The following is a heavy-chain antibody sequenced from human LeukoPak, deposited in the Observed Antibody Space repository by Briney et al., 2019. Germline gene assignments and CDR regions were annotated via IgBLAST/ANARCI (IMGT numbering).Heavy chain of an antibody. D-gene: IGHD7-27*01. CDR3: ARRSPGDWFDP. J-gene: IGHJ5*02. CDR2: IDRGVRT. Sequence: SQTLSLTCTVSGDSISSGNYHWSWIRQSVGKELEWIGRIDRGVRTNYNSALKSRVTISADTSKTRFSLELTSVTPAYTAVYYCARRSPGDWFDPWGQGTLVTVSS. CDR1: GDSISSGNYH. V-gene: IGHV4-61*02.